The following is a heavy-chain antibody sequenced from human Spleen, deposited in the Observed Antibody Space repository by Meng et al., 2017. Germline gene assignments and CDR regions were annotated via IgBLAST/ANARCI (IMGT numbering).Heavy chain of an antibody. V-gene: IGHV3-48*03. CDR3: VREYSGYSSGSGFYH. CDR2: SSSSGSTI. D-gene: IGHD5-18*01. J-gene: IGHJ4*02. Sequence: GESLKISCTASGFPLSSYEMNWVRQAPGKGLEWVSYSSSSGSTISYADSVQGRFIMSRDNDKNSLHLKIERLRAEDTAVYYCVREYSGYSSGSGFYHWGQGTLVTVSS. CDR1: GFPLSSYE.